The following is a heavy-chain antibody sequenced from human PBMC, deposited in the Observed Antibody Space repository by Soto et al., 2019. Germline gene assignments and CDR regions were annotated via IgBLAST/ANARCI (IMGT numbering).Heavy chain of an antibody. J-gene: IGHJ6*03. CDR3: ARDDCSSTSCYLGYYMDV. V-gene: IGHV3-48*01. CDR1: GFTFSSYI. D-gene: IGHD2-2*01. CDR2: ISSSSSTI. Sequence: GGSLRLSCAASGFTFSSYIMNWVRQAPGKGLEWVSYISSSSSTIYYADSVKGRFTISRDNAKNSLYLQMNSLRAEDTAVYYCARDDCSSTSCYLGYYMDVWGKGTTVTVSS.